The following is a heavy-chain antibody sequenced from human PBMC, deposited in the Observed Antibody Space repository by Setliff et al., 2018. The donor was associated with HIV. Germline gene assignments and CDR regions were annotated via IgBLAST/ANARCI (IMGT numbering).Heavy chain of an antibody. CDR3: AKGAGSYGDYTFDY. V-gene: IGHV4-59*11. J-gene: IGHJ4*02. D-gene: IGHD4-17*01. CDR1: GGSISSHC. Sequence: SETLSLTCTVSGGSISSHCWSWIRQSPGRELEWIGYIYSTGSTNYNPSLQSQVSISMDASKNKFSLKVTSVTSADTAVYYCAKGAGSYGDYTFDYWGQGNLVTVSS. CDR2: IYSTGST.